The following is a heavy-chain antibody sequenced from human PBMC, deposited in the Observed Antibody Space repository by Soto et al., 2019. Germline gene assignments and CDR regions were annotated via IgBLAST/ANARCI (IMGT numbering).Heavy chain of an antibody. CDR3: ARDSSSWYLSGMDV. Sequence: SGPTLVNPTQTLTLTCTFSGFSLSTSGMRVSWIRQPPGKALEWLARIDWDDDKFYSTSLKTRLTISKDTSKNQVVLTMTNMDPVDTATYYCARDSSSWYLSGMDVRGQGTTVTVSS. D-gene: IGHD6-13*01. V-gene: IGHV2-70*04. CDR2: IDWDDDK. J-gene: IGHJ6*02. CDR1: GFSLSTSGMR.